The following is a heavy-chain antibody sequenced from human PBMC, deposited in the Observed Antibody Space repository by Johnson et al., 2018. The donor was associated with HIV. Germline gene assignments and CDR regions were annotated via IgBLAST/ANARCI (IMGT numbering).Heavy chain of an antibody. V-gene: IGHV3-30*04. J-gene: IGHJ3*02. D-gene: IGHD1-26*01. CDR1: GFTFSSYA. Sequence: QLVESGGGVVQPGRSLRLSCAASGFTFSSYAMHWVRQAPGKGLEWVAVISYDGSNKYYADSVKGRFTISRDNSKNPLDLQMNRLRAEDTSVYYCARERRPCGPDSFDIWGQGTMVTVSS. CDR2: ISYDGSNK. CDR3: ARERRPCGPDSFDI.